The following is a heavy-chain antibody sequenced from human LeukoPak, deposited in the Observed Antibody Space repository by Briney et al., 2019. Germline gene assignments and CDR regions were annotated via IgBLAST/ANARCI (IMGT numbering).Heavy chain of an antibody. J-gene: IGHJ3*02. D-gene: IGHD6-13*01. CDR2: INPNSGGT. CDR3: ARVGSEQQLAPGNAFDI. Sequence: ASVKVSCKASGYTFTGYYMHWVRQAPGQGLEWMGWINPNSGGTNYAQKFQGRVTITADESTSTAYMELSSLRSEDTAVYYCARVGSEQQLAPGNAFDIWGQGTMVTVSS. CDR1: GYTFTGYY. V-gene: IGHV1-2*02.